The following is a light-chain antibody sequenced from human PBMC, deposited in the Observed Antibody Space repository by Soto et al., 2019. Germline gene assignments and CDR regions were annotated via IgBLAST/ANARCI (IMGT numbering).Light chain of an antibody. CDR2: GAI. CDR3: QQYGSSVT. CDR1: QTVSSSY. J-gene: IGKJ1*01. Sequence: EIVLTQSPGTLSLSPGERATLSCRASQTVSSSYLAWYQQKPGQAPRLLIYGAISRATGIPDRFSGSGSATVFTLRISLLAPEDFAVYYCQQYGSSVTFGQGTKVDIK. V-gene: IGKV3-20*01.